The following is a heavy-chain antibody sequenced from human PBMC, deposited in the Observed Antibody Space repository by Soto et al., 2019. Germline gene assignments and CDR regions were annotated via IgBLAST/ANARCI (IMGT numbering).Heavy chain of an antibody. D-gene: IGHD2-15*01. CDR1: GYIFTAYS. CDR3: AREENCSDGICYSEYFQR. V-gene: IGHV1-46*01. Sequence: SVKVSCKASGYIFTAYSMHWVRQAPGQGLEWMGVVNPSGGSTNYAQKFQGRITMTRDTSTSTVYMDLSSLTSEDTAVYYCAREENCSDGICYSEYFQRWGQGTLVTVSS. J-gene: IGHJ1*01. CDR2: VNPSGGST.